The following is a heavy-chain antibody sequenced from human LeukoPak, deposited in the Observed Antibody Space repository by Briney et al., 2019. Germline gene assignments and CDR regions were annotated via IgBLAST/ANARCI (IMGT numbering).Heavy chain of an antibody. D-gene: IGHD3-10*02. CDR1: GFSLSNYW. V-gene: IGHV3-7*01. CDR2: MKQDGSKT. CDR3: AELGITMIGGV. Sequence: PGGSLRLSCAASGFSLSNYWMSWVRQVPGKGLEWVANMKQDGSKTYYADSVKGRFTISRDNAKNSLYLQMNSLRAEDTAVYYCAELGITMIGGVWGKGTTVTISS. J-gene: IGHJ6*04.